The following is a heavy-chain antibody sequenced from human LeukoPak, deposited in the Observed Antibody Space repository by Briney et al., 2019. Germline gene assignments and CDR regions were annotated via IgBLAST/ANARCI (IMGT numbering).Heavy chain of an antibody. V-gene: IGHV3-23*01. Sequence: GGPLRLSCAASGFTFSSYAMSWVRQAPGRGLEWVSTISGSGDYTFYADSVKGRSTISRDNSKNTLNLRMNSLKADDTAVYYCAKRGIAPAASFDYWGQGTLVTVSS. CDR2: ISGSGDYT. CDR3: AKRGIAPAASFDY. J-gene: IGHJ4*02. CDR1: GFTFSSYA. D-gene: IGHD2-2*01.